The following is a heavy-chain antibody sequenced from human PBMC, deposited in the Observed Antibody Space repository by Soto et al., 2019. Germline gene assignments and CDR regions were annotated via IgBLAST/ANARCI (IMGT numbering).Heavy chain of an antibody. J-gene: IGHJ4*02. V-gene: IGHV1-18*01. Sequence: GASVKVSCKASGYTFTSYGISWVRQAPGQGLEWMGWISAYNGNTNYAQKLQGRVTMTTDTSTSTAYMELRSLRSDATAVYYCARDQVVGYQLLSSDYWGQGTLVTVSS. D-gene: IGHD2-2*01. CDR1: GYTFTSYG. CDR3: ARDQVVGYQLLSSDY. CDR2: ISAYNGNT.